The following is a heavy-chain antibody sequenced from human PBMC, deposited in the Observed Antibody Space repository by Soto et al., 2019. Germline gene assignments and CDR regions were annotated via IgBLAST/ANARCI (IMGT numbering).Heavy chain of an antibody. V-gene: IGHV3-48*02. Sequence: EVQLVESGGGLVQPGGSLRLSCAASGFTFSSYSMNWVRQAPGKGLEWVSYISSSSSTIYYADSVKGRFTISRDNAKNSLYLQMSSLRDEDTSVYYCAREKGIVVAIGDYWGQGTLVTVSS. CDR1: GFTFSSYS. CDR3: AREKGIVVAIGDY. J-gene: IGHJ4*02. D-gene: IGHD1-26*01. CDR2: ISSSSSTI.